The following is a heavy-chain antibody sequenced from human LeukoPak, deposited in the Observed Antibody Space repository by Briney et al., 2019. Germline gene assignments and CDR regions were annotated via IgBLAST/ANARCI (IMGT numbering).Heavy chain of an antibody. V-gene: IGHV3-9*01. CDR1: GFTFDDYA. Sequence: GGSLRLSCAASGFTFDDYAMHWVRHAPGKGLEWVSGISWNSGSIVYADSVKGRFTISRDNTKNSLYLQMNSLRAEDTALYYCAKSSMTTDYFDYWGQGTLVTVSS. J-gene: IGHJ4*02. D-gene: IGHD4-11*01. CDR2: ISWNSGSI. CDR3: AKSSMTTDYFDY.